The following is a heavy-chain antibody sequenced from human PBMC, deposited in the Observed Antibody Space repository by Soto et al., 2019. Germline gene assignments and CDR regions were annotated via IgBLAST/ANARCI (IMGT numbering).Heavy chain of an antibody. CDR2: ISSSSSTI. CDR1: GFTFSSYS. D-gene: IGHD3-3*01. V-gene: IGHV3-48*02. J-gene: IGHJ6*02. Sequence: GGSLRLSCAASGFTFSSYSMNWVRQAPGKGLEWVSYISSSSSTIYYADSVKGRFTISRDNAKNSLYLQMNSLRDEDTAVYYCARYYDFWSGFISGMDVWGQGNTVTVSS. CDR3: ARYYDFWSGFISGMDV.